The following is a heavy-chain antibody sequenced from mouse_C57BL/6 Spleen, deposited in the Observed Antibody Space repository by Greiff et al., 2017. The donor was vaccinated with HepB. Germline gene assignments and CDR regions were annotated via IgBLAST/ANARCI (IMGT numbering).Heavy chain of an antibody. CDR2: ISDGGSYT. CDR3: ARDDDYDAYYFDY. Sequence: EVQRVESGGGLVKPGGSLKLSCAASGFTFSSYAMSWVRQTPEKRLEWVATISDGGSYTYYPDNVKGRFTISRDNAKNNLYLQMSHLKSEDTAMYYCARDDDYDAYYFDYWGQGTTLTVSS. D-gene: IGHD2-4*01. J-gene: IGHJ2*01. CDR1: GFTFSSYA. V-gene: IGHV5-4*01.